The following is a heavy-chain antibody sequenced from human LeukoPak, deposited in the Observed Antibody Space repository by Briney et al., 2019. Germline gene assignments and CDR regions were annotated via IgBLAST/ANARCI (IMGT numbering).Heavy chain of an antibody. V-gene: IGHV1-18*01. D-gene: IGHD3-3*01. Sequence: ASVKVSCKTSGYTFTSYGISWVRQAPGQGLEWMGWISAYNGNTNYARKLQGRVTMTTDTSTSTAYMELRSLRSDDTAVYYCARAVSSRYYDFWSGYYTRYYYMDVWGQGTLVTVSS. CDR2: ISAYNGNT. CDR3: ARAVSSRYYDFWSGYYTRYYYMDV. CDR1: GYTFTSYG. J-gene: IGHJ6*03.